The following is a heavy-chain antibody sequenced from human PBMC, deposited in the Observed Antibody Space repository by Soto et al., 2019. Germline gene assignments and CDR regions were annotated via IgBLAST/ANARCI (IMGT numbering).Heavy chain of an antibody. CDR2: IKHDGSED. CDR1: GVTGLIFSRNW. J-gene: IGHJ4*01. CDR3: ARIGSGWYFDY. D-gene: IGHD6-19*01. Sequence: GGSLRLSCAASGVTGLIFSRNWMSWVRQTPGKGLEWVANIKHDGSEDYYVDSVRGRFSISRDNAKNSLYLQMNRLSAEDTAVYYCARIGSGWYFDYWGQGTMVTVFS. V-gene: IGHV3-7*01.